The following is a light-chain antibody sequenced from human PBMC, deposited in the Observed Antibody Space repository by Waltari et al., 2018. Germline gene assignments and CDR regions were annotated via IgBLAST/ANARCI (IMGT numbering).Light chain of an antibody. Sequence: QSVLTQPPSASGTPGQRVPISCSGSTSNIGSHTVNWYQQLPGTAPKLLIFSNNQRPSVVPARFPGAKAGTSASLAISGLQSEDEADYYCAAWDDSLNGWVFGGGTKLTVL. CDR1: TSNIGSHT. J-gene: IGLJ3*02. CDR2: SNN. CDR3: AAWDDSLNGWV. V-gene: IGLV1-44*01.